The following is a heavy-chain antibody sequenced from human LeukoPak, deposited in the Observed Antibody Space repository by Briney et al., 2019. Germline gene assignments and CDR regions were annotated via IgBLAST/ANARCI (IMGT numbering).Heavy chain of an antibody. CDR3: AKDTMIVVVSIDY. CDR1: GFTFSDYY. Sequence: GGSLRLSCAASGFTFSDYYMNWVRQAPGKGLEWVSYISSSNSTVYYADSVKGRFTISRDNAKNSLYLQMNSLRAEDTAVYYCAKDTMIVVVSIDYWGQGTLVTVSS. J-gene: IGHJ4*02. V-gene: IGHV3-11*01. D-gene: IGHD3-22*01. CDR2: ISSSNSTV.